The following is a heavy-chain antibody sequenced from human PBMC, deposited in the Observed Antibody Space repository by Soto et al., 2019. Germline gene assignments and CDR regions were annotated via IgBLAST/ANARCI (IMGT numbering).Heavy chain of an antibody. CDR3: TRAAWFPYLSFY. J-gene: IGHJ4*02. CDR2: ISSSGSTA. D-gene: IGHD3-10*01. V-gene: IGHV3-48*03. CDR1: GFTFSRFE. Sequence: LRLSCAASGFTFSRFELHLVRQAPGKGLEWISYISSSGSTAYYASSVEGRFTISRDNANNSVYLQMDSLRAEDTALYYCTRAAWFPYLSFYWGQGALVTVSS.